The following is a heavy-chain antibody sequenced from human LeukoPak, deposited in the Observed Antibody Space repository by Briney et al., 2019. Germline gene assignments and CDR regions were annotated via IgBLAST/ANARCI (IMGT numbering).Heavy chain of an antibody. CDR3: VRDATNYESDGLDY. J-gene: IGHJ4*02. CDR2: IWFDESNI. Sequence: GGSLRLSCTASGFLFGSFAMHWVRQAPGKGLEWAAVIWFDESNIHYVDSVKDRFTISRDNSRNTVYLQMSSLRAEDTAVYFCVRDATNYESDGLDYWGQGTLVTVSS. D-gene: IGHD3-16*01. CDR1: GFLFGSFA. V-gene: IGHV3-33*01.